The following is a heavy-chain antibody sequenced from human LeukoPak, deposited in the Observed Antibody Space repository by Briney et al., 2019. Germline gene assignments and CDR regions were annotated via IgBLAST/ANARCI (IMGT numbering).Heavy chain of an antibody. CDR3: ARTDTALDAFDI. J-gene: IGHJ3*02. D-gene: IGHD5-18*01. CDR2: IYYSGYT. Sequence: ASETLSLTCSGSGGSISSYYWGWIRQPPGNGLEWIGYIYYSGYTNYNPSLKSRVTISVDTSKNQFSLKLSSVTAADTAVYYCARTDTALDAFDIWGQGTMVTVSS. V-gene: IGHV4-59*08. CDR1: GGSISSYY.